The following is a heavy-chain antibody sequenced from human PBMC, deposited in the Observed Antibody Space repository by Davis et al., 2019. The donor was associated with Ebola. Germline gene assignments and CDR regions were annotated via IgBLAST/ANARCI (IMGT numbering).Heavy chain of an antibody. V-gene: IGHV1-69*10. CDR3: ARDGLQVCRECPGGSFDP. D-gene: IGHD2-21*02. CDR2: IIPILGGA. CDR1: GGTFSRDA. J-gene: IGHJ5*02. Sequence: SVKVSCKASGGTFSRDAITWVRQAPGQGLEWMGGIIPILGGADYAQKFQDRVSITADESTSTVYMEIHSLTSEDTAVYYCARDGLQVCRECPGGSFDPWGQGTLVTVSS.